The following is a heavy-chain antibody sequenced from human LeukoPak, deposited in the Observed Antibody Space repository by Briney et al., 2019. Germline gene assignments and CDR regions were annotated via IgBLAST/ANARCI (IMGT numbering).Heavy chain of an antibody. CDR1: GFTFSTYA. V-gene: IGHV3-23*01. CDR3: ANNYGDCDY. D-gene: IGHD4-17*01. J-gene: IGHJ4*02. CDR2: ISGSATST. Sequence: AGGSLRLSCAASGFTFSTYAMSWVRQAPGKGLEFVSTISGSATSTYYADSVKGRFTISRDNAKNSLYLQMNSLRAEDTAVYYCANNYGDCDYWGQGTLVTVSS.